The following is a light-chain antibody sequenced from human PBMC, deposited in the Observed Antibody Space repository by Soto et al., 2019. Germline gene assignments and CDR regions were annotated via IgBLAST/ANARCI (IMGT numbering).Light chain of an antibody. V-gene: IGKV3-20*01. CDR3: QDYGISPGW. CDR1: QLVSSSL. CDR2: GAS. J-gene: IGKJ1*01. Sequence: EIVLTQSPGTLSLSPGERATLSCRASQLVSSSLLAWYQQKPGQAPRLLIYGASNRATGIPDRFSGSGAETNFFLTFRGLDLNDFEVNYLQDYGISPGWFGEGTKWEI.